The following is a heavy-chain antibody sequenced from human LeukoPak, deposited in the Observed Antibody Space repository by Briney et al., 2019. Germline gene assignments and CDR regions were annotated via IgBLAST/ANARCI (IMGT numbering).Heavy chain of an antibody. D-gene: IGHD2-2*01. J-gene: IGHJ4*02. CDR3: ARGYGSTSPFDY. CDR1: GGSFSGYY. CDR2: INHSGST. Sequence: SETLSLTCAVYGGSFSGYYWSWIRQPPGKGLEWIGEINHSGSTNYNPSLKSRVTISVDTSKNQFSLKLSSVTAADTAVYYCARGYGSTSPFDYWGQGILVTVSS. V-gene: IGHV4-34*01.